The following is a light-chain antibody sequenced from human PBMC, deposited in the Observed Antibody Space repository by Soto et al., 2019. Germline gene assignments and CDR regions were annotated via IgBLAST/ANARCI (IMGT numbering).Light chain of an antibody. CDR2: DVS. J-gene: IGLJ1*01. V-gene: IGLV2-14*01. CDR1: SSDFGGYNY. Sequence: QSALTQPASVSGSLGQSTTISCTGTSSDFGGYNYVSWYQQHPGKAPKLMVYDVSNRPSGVSNRFSGSKSGNTATLTISGLQAEDEADYYCSSYRSSTSYVFATGTKVTVL. CDR3: SSYRSSTSYV.